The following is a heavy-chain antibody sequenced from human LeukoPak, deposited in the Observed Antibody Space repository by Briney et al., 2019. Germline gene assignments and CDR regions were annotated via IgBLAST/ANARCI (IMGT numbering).Heavy chain of an antibody. CDR3: ARPRDSYDTTGYPDY. V-gene: IGHV3-33*01. J-gene: IGHJ4*02. Sequence: GGSLRLSCAASGFTFSTYNMHWVRQAPGKGLEWVAVIWYDGSNKYYGESVKGRFTTSRDNYENTLYLQMNSLRAEDTAIYYCARPRDSYDTTGYPDYWGQGTLVTVSS. D-gene: IGHD3-22*01. CDR2: IWYDGSNK. CDR1: GFTFSTYN.